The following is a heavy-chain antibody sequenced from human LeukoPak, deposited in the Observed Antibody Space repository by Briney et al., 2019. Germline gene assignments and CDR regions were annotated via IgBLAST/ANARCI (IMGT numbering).Heavy chain of an antibody. Sequence: GGSLRLSCAASGFTCADYAMQWVRQAPGKGLEWVSGVSWNSGNIGYAESVKGRFTISRDNAKNSLYLQMNSLRAEDTALYYCTKSPRWAAAPDYWGRGTLVTVSS. J-gene: IGHJ4*02. V-gene: IGHV3-9*01. CDR3: TKSPRWAAAPDY. CDR2: VSWNSGNI. CDR1: GFTCADYA. D-gene: IGHD6-13*01.